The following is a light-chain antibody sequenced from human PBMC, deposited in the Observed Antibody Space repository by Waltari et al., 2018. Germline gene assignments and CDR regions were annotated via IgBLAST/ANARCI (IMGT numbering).Light chain of an antibody. CDR2: FGS. J-gene: IGKJ2*01. V-gene: IGKV1-39*01. CDR1: QDITSY. Sequence: DIQMTQSPSSMSTSVGDRVTISCRASQDITSYLNLYQQKAGKAPTLLITFGSTLQSRVSSRFSGSGSGTDFTLTITNVQPKDSAYYYCRLSYTTPHTFSQGTKVEIK. CDR3: RLSYTTPHT.